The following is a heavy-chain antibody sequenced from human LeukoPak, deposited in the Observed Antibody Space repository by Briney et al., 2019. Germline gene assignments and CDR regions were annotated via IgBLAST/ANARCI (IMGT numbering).Heavy chain of an antibody. CDR2: INNDGRTT. J-gene: IGHJ5*02. D-gene: IGHD3-22*01. Sequence: GGSLRLSCAASGFTFKNFWMHWVRQAAGEGLVWVSRINNDGRTTTYTDSVKGRFTISRGNAKNTLYLQMNSLRAEDTAVYYCVSGAYYSDKGGYLHHWGQGTLVTVSS. CDR1: GFTFKNFW. CDR3: VSGAYYSDKGGYLHH. V-gene: IGHV3-74*01.